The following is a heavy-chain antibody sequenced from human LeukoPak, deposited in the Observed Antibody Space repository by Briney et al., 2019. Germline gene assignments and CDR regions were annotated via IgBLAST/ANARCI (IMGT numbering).Heavy chain of an antibody. CDR1: GFTFSAYH. Sequence: GGSLRLSCAASGFTFSAYHINWARQAPGKGPEWISYISTTGTTIHYADSVKGRFAISRDNAKSSLYLQMNSLRDEDTAVYYCARVWQDYSGVDYWGQGTLVTVSS. V-gene: IGHV3-48*02. CDR2: ISTTGTTI. J-gene: IGHJ4*02. CDR3: ARVWQDYSGVDY. D-gene: IGHD2-21*01.